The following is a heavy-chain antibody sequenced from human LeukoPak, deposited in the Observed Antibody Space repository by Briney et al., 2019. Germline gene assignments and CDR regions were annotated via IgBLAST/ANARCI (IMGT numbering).Heavy chain of an antibody. J-gene: IGHJ5*02. CDR1: GFTFSDYY. CDR3: ARGSRAGGFDP. V-gene: IGHV3-11*06. CDR2: ISSSSSYI. D-gene: IGHD2-2*01. Sequence: GGSLRLSCAASGFTFSDYYMSWIRQAPGKGLEWVSYISSSSSYIYYADSVKGRFTISRDNAKNSLYLQMNSLRVEDTAVYYCARGSRAGGFDPWGQGTLVTVSS.